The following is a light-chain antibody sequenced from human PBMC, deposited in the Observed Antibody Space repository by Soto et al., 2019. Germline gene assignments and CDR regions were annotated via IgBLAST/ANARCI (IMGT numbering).Light chain of an antibody. CDR1: SSDIGGYYY. V-gene: IGLV2-14*01. J-gene: IGLJ1*01. Sequence: QSVLTQPASVSGSPGQSITISCSGTSSDIGGYYYVSWYQHRPGKAPKLIIYQVTNRPSGVSNRFSGSKSGNTASLTISGLQAEDEADYYCTSYSSSSTFHVFGTGTKVTVL. CDR2: QVT. CDR3: TSYSSSSTFHV.